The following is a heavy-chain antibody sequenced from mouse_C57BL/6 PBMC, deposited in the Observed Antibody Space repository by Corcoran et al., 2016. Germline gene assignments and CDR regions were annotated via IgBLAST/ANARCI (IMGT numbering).Heavy chain of an antibody. Sequence: QIQLVQSGPELKKRGETVKISCKASGYTFTTYGMSWVKQDPGKGVKWMGWINTYSGVPTYADDFKGRFAFSLEPSASTAYLQINNLKNEDTATYFCARDSNWYFDVWGTGTTVTVSS. CDR1: GYTFTTYG. CDR2: INTYSGVP. CDR3: ARDSNWYFDV. D-gene: IGHD2-5*01. J-gene: IGHJ1*03. V-gene: IGHV9-3*01.